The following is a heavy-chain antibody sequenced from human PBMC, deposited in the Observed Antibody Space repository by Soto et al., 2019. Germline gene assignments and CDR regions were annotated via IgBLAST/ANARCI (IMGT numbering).Heavy chain of an antibody. Sequence: GGSLRLSCAASGFTFSSYGMHWVRQAPGKGLEWVAVISYDGSNKYYADSVKGRFTISRDNSKNTLYLQMNSLRAEDTAVYYCARGIKKQQLVNYYYYMDVWGKGTTVTVSS. J-gene: IGHJ6*03. D-gene: IGHD6-13*01. V-gene: IGHV3-30*03. CDR1: GFTFSSYG. CDR2: ISYDGSNK. CDR3: ARGIKKQQLVNYYYYMDV.